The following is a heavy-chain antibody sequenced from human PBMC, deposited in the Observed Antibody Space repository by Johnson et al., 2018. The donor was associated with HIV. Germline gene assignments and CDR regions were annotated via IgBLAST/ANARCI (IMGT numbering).Heavy chain of an antibody. V-gene: IGHV3-30*18. D-gene: IGHD5-12*01. CDR3: AKDPMVATPANAFDI. Sequence: QVQLVESGGGVVQPGRSLRLSCAASGFTFSSYGMHWVRQAPGKGLEWVAVISYDGSNKYYADSVKGRFTISRDNSKNTLYVQMNSLRGEDTAVYYCAKDPMVATPANAFDIWGQGTMVTVSS. CDR2: ISYDGSNK. J-gene: IGHJ3*02. CDR1: GFTFSSYG.